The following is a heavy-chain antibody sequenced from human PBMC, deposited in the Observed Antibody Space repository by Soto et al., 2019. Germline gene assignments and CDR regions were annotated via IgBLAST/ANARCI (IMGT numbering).Heavy chain of an antibody. CDR1: GGSISSGGYS. Sequence: PSETLSLTCAVSGGSISSGGYSWSWIRQPPGKGLEWVGYIYHSGSTYYNPSLKSRVTISVDRSKNQFSLKLSSVTAADTAVYYCARVPGPWGQGTLDTVSS. V-gene: IGHV4-30-2*01. D-gene: IGHD1-1*01. CDR2: IYHSGST. J-gene: IGHJ5*02. CDR3: ARVPGP.